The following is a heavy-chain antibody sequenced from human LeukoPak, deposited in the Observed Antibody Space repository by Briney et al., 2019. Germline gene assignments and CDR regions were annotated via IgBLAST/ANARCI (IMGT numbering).Heavy chain of an antibody. Sequence: SQTHSLTRASSGDSGSSNNDFWAWIRQSPSEGLEWLGRTYYRSQWNSDCAVSVRSRINITSDTSKNQFCLQLSSVTPEETAVYYCARGSYGLGGFWDYYFDYWGQGTLVTVSS. CDR2: TYYRSQWNS. V-gene: IGHV6-1*01. D-gene: IGHD3-10*01. J-gene: IGHJ4*02. CDR3: ARGSYGLGGFWDYYFDY. CDR1: GDSGSSNNDF.